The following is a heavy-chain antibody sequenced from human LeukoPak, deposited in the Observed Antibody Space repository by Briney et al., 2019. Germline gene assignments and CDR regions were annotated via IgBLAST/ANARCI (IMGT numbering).Heavy chain of an antibody. CDR3: ATDYLMGQWLVSSGY. CDR2: IHYSGRT. V-gene: IGHV4-59*01. D-gene: IGHD6-19*01. Sequence: SETLSLTCTVSGGSFSPYYWSWIRQSPGKGLEWIAYIHYSGRTNYNPSLKSRVTISVDMSKKQFSLKLGSVTAADTAVYYCATDYLMGQWLVSSGYWGQGTLVTVSS. CDR1: GGSFSPYY. J-gene: IGHJ4*02.